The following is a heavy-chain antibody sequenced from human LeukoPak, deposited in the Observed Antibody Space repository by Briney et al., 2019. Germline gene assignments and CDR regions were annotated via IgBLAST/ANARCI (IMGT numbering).Heavy chain of an antibody. Sequence: GASVKVSCKASGGTFSSYAISWVRQAPGQGLEWMGRTIPILGIANYAQKFQGRVTITADKSTSTAYMELSSLRSEDTAVYYCARIAATWYGGSWGQGTLVFVSS. CDR2: TIPILGIA. CDR1: GGTFSSYA. CDR3: ARIAATWYGGS. D-gene: IGHD2-15*01. V-gene: IGHV1-69*04. J-gene: IGHJ4*02.